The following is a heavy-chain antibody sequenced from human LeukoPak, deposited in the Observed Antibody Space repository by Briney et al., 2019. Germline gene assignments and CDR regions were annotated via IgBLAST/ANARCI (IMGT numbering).Heavy chain of an antibody. J-gene: IGHJ4*02. V-gene: IGHV1-2*06. CDR1: GYTFTGYY. D-gene: IGHD4-23*01. CDR2: INPNSGGT. Sequence: VASVKVSCKASGYTFTGYYMHWVRQAPGQGLEWMGRINPNSGGTNYAQKFQGRVTMTRDTSISTAYMELSRLRSDDTAVYYCARVSKLQRAFDYWGQGTLVTVSS. CDR3: ARVSKLQRAFDY.